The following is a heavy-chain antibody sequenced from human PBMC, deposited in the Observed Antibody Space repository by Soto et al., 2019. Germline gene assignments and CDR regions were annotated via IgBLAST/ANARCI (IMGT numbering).Heavy chain of an antibody. CDR1: GGTFSTYA. CDR2: IIPIFGTA. CDR3: ARGAHSDSRGYYYFY. V-gene: IGHV1-69*13. Sequence: SVKVSCKASGGTFSTYAIDWVRQAPGQGLEWMGGIIPIFGTANYAQKFQGRITITADESTSTAYMELRSLRSDDTAVYYCARGAHSDSRGYYYFYWGQGTLVTVSS. J-gene: IGHJ4*02. D-gene: IGHD3-22*01.